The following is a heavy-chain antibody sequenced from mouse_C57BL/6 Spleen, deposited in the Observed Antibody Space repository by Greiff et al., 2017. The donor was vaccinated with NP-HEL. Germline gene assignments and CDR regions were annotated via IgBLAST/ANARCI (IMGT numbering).Heavy chain of an antibody. J-gene: IGHJ3*01. V-gene: IGHV14-4*01. Sequence: VQLQQSGAELVRPGASVKLSCTASGFNIKDDYMHWVKQRPEQGLEWIGWIDPENGDTEYASKFQGKATITADTSSNTAYLQLSSLTSEDTAVYYCTTDYYCSGLWFAYWGQGTLVTVSA. D-gene: IGHD1-1*01. CDR2: IDPENGDT. CDR3: TTDYYCSGLWFAY. CDR1: GFNIKDDY.